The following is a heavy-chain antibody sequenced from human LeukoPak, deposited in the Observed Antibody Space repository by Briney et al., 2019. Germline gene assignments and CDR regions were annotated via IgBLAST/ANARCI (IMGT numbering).Heavy chain of an antibody. D-gene: IGHD4-17*01. CDR2: IYTSGST. Sequence: SQTLSLTCTVSGGSISSGSYYWSWIRQPAGKGLEWIGRIYTSGSTNYNPSLKSRVTISVDTSKNQFSLKLSSVTAADTAVYYCARDYGDFRVEGRYFHSWGQGTLVTVSS. CDR1: GGSISSGSYY. V-gene: IGHV4-61*02. CDR3: ARDYGDFRVEGRYFHS. J-gene: IGHJ4*02.